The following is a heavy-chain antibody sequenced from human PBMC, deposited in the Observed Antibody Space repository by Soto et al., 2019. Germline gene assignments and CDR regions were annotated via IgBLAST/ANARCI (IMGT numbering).Heavy chain of an antibody. D-gene: IGHD3-22*01. CDR3: AAVANLYYYDSSGYYS. CDR1: GYTFTSYG. Sequence: GASVKVSCKASGYTFTSYGISWVRQAPGQGLEWMGWISAYNGNTNYAQKLQGRVTMTTDTSTSTAYMELSSLRSEDTAVYYCAAVANLYYYDSSGYYSWGQGTLVTVSS. J-gene: IGHJ4*02. CDR2: ISAYNGNT. V-gene: IGHV1-18*01.